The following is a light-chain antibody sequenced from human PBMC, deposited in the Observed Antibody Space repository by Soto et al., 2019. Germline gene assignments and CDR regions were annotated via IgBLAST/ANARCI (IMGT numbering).Light chain of an antibody. V-gene: IGKV1-9*01. J-gene: IGKJ5*01. CDR3: QQLNSYPIT. CDR1: QGISSY. Sequence: IQLTQSPSSLSASVVDRVTITCLASQGISSYLAWYQQKPGKAPKLLIYTASTLQSGVPSRFGGSGSGTDFTLTISSLQPEDFATYYCQQLNSYPITFGQGTRLEIK. CDR2: TAS.